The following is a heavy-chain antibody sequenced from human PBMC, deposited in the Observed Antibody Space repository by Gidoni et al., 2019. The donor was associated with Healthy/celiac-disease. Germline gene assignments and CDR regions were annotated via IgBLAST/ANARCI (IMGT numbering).Heavy chain of an antibody. Sequence: QVQLVQSGAEVKKPGSSVKVSCKASGATFRSYAISWVRQAPGQGLEWMGGIIPIFGTANYAQKFQGRGTITADESTSTAYMELSSLRSEDTAVYYCARDLGYYDSSGYHSGGFDYWGQGTLVTVSS. CDR1: GATFRSYA. D-gene: IGHD3-22*01. V-gene: IGHV1-69*01. J-gene: IGHJ4*02. CDR2: IIPIFGTA. CDR3: ARDLGYYDSSGYHSGGFDY.